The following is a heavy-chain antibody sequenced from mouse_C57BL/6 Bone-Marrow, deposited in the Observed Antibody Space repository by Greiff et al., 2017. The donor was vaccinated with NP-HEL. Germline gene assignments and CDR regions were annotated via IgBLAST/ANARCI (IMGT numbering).Heavy chain of an antibody. D-gene: IGHD1-1*01. V-gene: IGHV1-69*01. CDR3: ARSLTTVSPFAY. Sequence: QVHVKQPGAELVMPGASVKLSCKASGYTFTSYWMHWVKQRPGQGLEWIGEIDPSDSYTNYNQKFKGKSTLTVDKSSSTAYMQLSSLTSEDSAVYYCARSLTTVSPFAYWGQGTLVTVSA. J-gene: IGHJ3*01. CDR2: IDPSDSYT. CDR1: GYTFTSYW.